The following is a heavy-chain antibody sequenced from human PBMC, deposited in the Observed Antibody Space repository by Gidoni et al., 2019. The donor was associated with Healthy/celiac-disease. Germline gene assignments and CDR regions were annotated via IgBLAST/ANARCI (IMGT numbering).Heavy chain of an antibody. V-gene: IGHV3-21*01. Sequence: EVQLVESGGGLVKPGGSLRLSCAASGFTFSSYSMNWVRQAPGKGLEWVSSISSSSSYIYYADSVKGRFTISRDNAKNSLYLQMNSLRAEDTAVYYCARVSLGYYYYYGMDVWGQGTTVTVSS. CDR1: GFTFSSYS. CDR3: ARVSLGYYYYYGMDV. J-gene: IGHJ6*02. CDR2: ISSSSSYI. D-gene: IGHD1-20*01.